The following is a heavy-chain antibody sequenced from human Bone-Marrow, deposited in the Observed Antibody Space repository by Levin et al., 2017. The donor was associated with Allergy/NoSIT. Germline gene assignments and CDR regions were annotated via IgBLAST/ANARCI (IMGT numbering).Heavy chain of an antibody. J-gene: IGHJ4*02. CDR3: AKEGVWFGEFYFDY. CDR2: ISYDGSNK. Sequence: LSLTCAASGFTFSSYGMHWVRQAPGKGLEWVAVISYDGSNKYYADSVKGRFTISRDNSKNTLYLQMNSLRAEDTAVYYCAKEGVWFGEFYFDYWGQGTLVTVSS. CDR1: GFTFSSYG. D-gene: IGHD3-10*01. V-gene: IGHV3-30*18.